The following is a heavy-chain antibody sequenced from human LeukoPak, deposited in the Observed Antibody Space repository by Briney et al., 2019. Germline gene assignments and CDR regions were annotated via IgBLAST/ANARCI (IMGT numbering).Heavy chain of an antibody. CDR3: ARDAVVVAATPGY. Sequence: GGSLRLSCGASGFTFDDYWMSWVRQAPGQGLEWVASINQDGSEKYYLDSAKGRFTISRDNARNSLYLQVNSLRAEDTAVYYCARDAVVVAATPGYWGQGTLVTVSS. V-gene: IGHV3-7*01. CDR2: INQDGSEK. CDR1: GFTFDDYW. D-gene: IGHD2-15*01. J-gene: IGHJ4*02.